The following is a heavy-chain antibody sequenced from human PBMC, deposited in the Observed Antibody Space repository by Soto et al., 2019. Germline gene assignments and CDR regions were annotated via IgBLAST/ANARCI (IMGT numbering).Heavy chain of an antibody. CDR1: GFTFSSYA. J-gene: IGHJ6*02. Sequence: EVQLLETGGGLVQPGGSLGLSCAASGFTFSSYAMSWVRQAPGKGLEWVSAISGSGGSTYYADSVKGRFTISRDNSKNTLYLQMNSLRAEDTAVYYCAPYARSSSSRYYYYGMDVWGQGTTVTVSS. V-gene: IGHV3-23*01. CDR3: APYARSSSSRYYYYGMDV. D-gene: IGHD6-6*01. CDR2: ISGSGGST.